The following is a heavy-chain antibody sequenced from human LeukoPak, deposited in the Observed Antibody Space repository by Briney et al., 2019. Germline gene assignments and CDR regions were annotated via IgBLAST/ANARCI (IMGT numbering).Heavy chain of an antibody. D-gene: IGHD6-13*01. V-gene: IGHV3-23*01. CDR3: AILYSTNY. CDR2: ISNSGGFT. J-gene: IGHJ4*02. Sequence: AGSLRLSCAASGFTFSSYAMTWVRQAPGKGLEWDLGISNSGGFTYYADSVKGRLTISRDNSKNTLYLQMNSLRAEDTALYYCAILYSTNYWGEGTLVTVSS. CDR1: GFTFSSYA.